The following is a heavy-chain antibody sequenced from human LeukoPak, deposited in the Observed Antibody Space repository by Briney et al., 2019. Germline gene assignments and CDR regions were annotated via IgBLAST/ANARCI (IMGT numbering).Heavy chain of an antibody. CDR2: ISSSGSTI. D-gene: IGHD2-15*01. J-gene: IGHJ6*03. V-gene: IGHV3-11*04. CDR1: GFTFSDYY. Sequence: GGSLRLPCAASGFTFSDYYMSWIRQAPGEGLEWVSYISSSGSTIYYADSVKGRFTISRDNAKNSLYLQMNSLRAEDTAVYYCARVRHIVVVVAESWYYYYMDVWGEGTTVTVSS. CDR3: ARVRHIVVVVAESWYYYYMDV.